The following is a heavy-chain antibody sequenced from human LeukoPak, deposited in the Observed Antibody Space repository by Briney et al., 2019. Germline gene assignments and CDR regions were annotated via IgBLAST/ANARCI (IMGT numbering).Heavy chain of an antibody. V-gene: IGHV3-15*01. CDR1: GFTFINAW. Sequence: GGSLRLSCAASGFTFINAWMTWVRQAPGKGLEWVGHIKSKIDGGTTDYAAPVKGRFTISRDDSKNTLYLQMNSLKTEDTAVYYCTADPPGFSSGIDYWGQGTLDTVSS. CDR3: TADPPGFSSGIDY. J-gene: IGHJ4*02. D-gene: IGHD6-19*01. CDR2: IKSKIDGGTT.